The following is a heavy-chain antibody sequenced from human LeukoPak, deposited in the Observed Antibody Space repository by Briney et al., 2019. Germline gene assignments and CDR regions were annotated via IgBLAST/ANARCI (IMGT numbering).Heavy chain of an antibody. CDR1: GFTFSSYA. CDR3: AKKLIGNWFDP. Sequence: GGSLRLSCAASGFTFSSYATSWVRQAPGKGLEWVSAISGSGGSTYYAYPVKGRFTISRDNSKNTLYLQMNSLRAEDTAVYYCAKKLIGNWFDPWGQGTLVTVSS. V-gene: IGHV3-23*01. CDR2: ISGSGGST. J-gene: IGHJ5*02. D-gene: IGHD2-8*01.